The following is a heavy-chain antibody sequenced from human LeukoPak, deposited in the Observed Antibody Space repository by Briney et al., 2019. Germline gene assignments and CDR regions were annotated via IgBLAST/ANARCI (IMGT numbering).Heavy chain of an antibody. CDR3: ARGLQWELLGAFDI. CDR2: IYYRGRT. D-gene: IGHD1-26*01. Sequence: SSETLSLTCTVSGGSISSYYWSWIRQPPGKGLEWIGYIYYRGRTHYNPSLNSRVTISVDTSKNQFSLKLRSVTAADTAVYYCARGLQWELLGAFDIWGQGTMVTVSS. J-gene: IGHJ3*02. CDR1: GGSISSYY. V-gene: IGHV4-59*01.